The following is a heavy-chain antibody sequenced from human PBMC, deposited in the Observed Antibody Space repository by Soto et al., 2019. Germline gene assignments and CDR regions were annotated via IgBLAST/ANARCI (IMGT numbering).Heavy chain of an antibody. D-gene: IGHD2-15*01. Sequence: QVQLQQSGPGLVKPSETLSLTCTVSGGSISSYYWSWIRQPPGKGLDWIGYIYYTEKTNYNPSLKSRVTISVDTSQNQFSLKLRSVTAADTGVYFCARARFQLLQPYYYGMDVWGQGTAVTVSS. J-gene: IGHJ6*02. V-gene: IGHV4-59*01. CDR3: ARARFQLLQPYYYGMDV. CDR2: IYYTEKT. CDR1: GGSISSYY.